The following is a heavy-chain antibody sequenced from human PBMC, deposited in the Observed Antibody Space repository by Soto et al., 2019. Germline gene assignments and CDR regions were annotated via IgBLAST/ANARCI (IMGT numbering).Heavy chain of an antibody. J-gene: IGHJ5*02. Sequence: ASVKVSCQASGGTFSIYTISWVRQAPGQGLEWMGRIIPILGIANYAQKFQGRVTITADKSTSTAYMELSSLRSEDTAVYYCARVGCGSGGSCYSTGWFDPWGQGTLVTVSS. V-gene: IGHV1-69*02. CDR2: IIPILGIA. CDR1: GGTFSIYT. CDR3: ARVGCGSGGSCYSTGWFDP. D-gene: IGHD2-15*01.